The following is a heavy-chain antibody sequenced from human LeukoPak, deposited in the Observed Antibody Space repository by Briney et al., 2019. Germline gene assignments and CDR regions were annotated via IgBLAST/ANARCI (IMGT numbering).Heavy chain of an antibody. CDR3: ARGNSSGWYSSY. Sequence: SETLSLTCAVYGGSFSDYYWSWIRQPPGKGLEWIGEINHSGSTNYNPSLKSRVTISVDTSKNQFSLKLSSVTAADTAVYYCARGNSSGWYSSYWGQGTLVTVSS. CDR2: INHSGST. V-gene: IGHV4-34*01. J-gene: IGHJ4*02. CDR1: GGSFSDYY. D-gene: IGHD6-19*01.